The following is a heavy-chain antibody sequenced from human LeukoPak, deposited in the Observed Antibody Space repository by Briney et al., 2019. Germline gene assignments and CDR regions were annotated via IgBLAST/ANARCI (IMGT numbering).Heavy chain of an antibody. V-gene: IGHV3-21*01. CDR1: GFTFSRYA. CDR2: ISIGSTYI. Sequence: GGSLRLSCAASGFTFSRYAMNWVRQAPGKGLEWVSSISIGSTYIYYADSLKGRFTMSRDNAKNSLYLQMNSLRAEDTAVYYCARGSWIQLWSPPYYSDYWGQGTLVTVSS. J-gene: IGHJ4*02. D-gene: IGHD5-18*01. CDR3: ARGSWIQLWSPPYYSDY.